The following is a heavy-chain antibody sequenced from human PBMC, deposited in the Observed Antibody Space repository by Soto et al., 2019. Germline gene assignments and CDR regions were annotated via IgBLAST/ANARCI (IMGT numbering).Heavy chain of an antibody. CDR3: ARGKGEYQLLSPRRYNWFDP. CDR2: INHSGST. V-gene: IGHV4-34*01. J-gene: IGHJ5*02. Sequence: SETLSLTCAVYGGSFSGYYWSWIRQPPGKGLEWIGEINHSGSTNYNPSLKSRVTISVDTSKNQFSLKLSSVTAADTAVYYCARGKGEYQLLSPRRYNWFDPWGQGTLVTVSS. CDR1: GGSFSGYY. D-gene: IGHD2-2*01.